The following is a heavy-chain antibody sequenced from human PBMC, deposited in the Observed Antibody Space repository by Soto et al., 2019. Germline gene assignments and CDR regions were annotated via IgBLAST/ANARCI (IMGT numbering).Heavy chain of an antibody. D-gene: IGHD2-21*02. CDR1: GFTFSSSG. J-gene: IGHJ4*02. CDR2: ISRDGSKT. V-gene: IGHV3-30*18. Sequence: QLQLVESGGGVVQPGRSLRLSCVSSGFTFSSSGMHWVRQGPGKGLEWVSYISRDGSKTYYADSVRGRFTVSRDNSKNTXXLQADSLRAEDTAVYYCSKNLGICSDSGCREQFDYWGQGTLVTVSS. CDR3: SKNLGICSDSGCREQFDY.